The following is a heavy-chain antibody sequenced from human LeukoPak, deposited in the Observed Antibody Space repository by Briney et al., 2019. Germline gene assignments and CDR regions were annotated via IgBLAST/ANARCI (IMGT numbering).Heavy chain of an antibody. CDR1: GFTFSSYS. D-gene: IGHD3-9*01. V-gene: IGHV3-48*01. CDR2: ISSSSSTI. CDR3: ARVVRYFDWLLSGLAFDI. Sequence: GGSLRLSCAASGFTFSSYSMNWVRQAPGKGLEWVSYISSSSSTIYYADSVKGRFTISRDNAKNSLYLQMNSLRAEDTAVYYCARVVRYFDWLLSGLAFDIWGQGTMVTVSS. J-gene: IGHJ3*02.